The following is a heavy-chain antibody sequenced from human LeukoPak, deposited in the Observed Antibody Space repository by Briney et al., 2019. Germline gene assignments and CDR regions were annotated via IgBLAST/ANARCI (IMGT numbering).Heavy chain of an antibody. CDR2: IWYDGSNK. CDR1: GFTFSSYG. V-gene: IGHV3-33*01. D-gene: IGHD3-22*01. CDR3: ARDPQRFTMIVGVRPDS. J-gene: IGHJ5*01. Sequence: PGRSLRLSCAASGFTFSSYGMHWVRQAPGKGLEWVAVIWYDGSNKYYADSVKGRFTISRDKSKNTLYLQMNSLRAEDTAVYYCARDPQRFTMIVGVRPDSWGQGSLVTVSS.